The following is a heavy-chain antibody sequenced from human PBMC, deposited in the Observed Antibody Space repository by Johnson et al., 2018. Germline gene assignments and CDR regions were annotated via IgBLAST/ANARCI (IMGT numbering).Heavy chain of an antibody. J-gene: IGHJ3*02. CDR2: IKSKPDGATI. Sequence: VQLVQSGGGLVKPGGSLRLSCAGSGFTFSNAWMNWVRQAPGKGLEWVGRIKSKPDGATIDYVAPVKGRFIISRDDSKNTVYLQMNSLKTEDTAVYYFARDQVIGGQGTMVTVSS. CDR3: ARDQVI. CDR1: GFTFSNAW. V-gene: IGHV3-15*07.